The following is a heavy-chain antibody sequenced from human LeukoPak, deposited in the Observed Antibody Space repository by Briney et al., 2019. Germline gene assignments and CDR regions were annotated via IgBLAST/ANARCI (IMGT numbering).Heavy chain of an antibody. D-gene: IGHD3-9*01. V-gene: IGHV1-18*01. J-gene: IGHJ4*02. CDR1: GYTFTSYG. Sequence: GASVKVSCKASGYTFTSYGISWXXXXPGQGLEWMXXXSTHNGNTNYAQKFQGRVTMTTDTSTSTAYMELRSLRSDDTAVYYCARGASYVILTGYSYFDYWGQGTLVTVSS. CDR3: ARGASYVILTGYSYFDY. CDR2: XSTHNGNT.